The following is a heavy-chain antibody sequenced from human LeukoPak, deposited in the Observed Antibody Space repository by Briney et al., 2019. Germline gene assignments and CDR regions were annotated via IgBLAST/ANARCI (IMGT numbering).Heavy chain of an antibody. CDR2: ISGSGGST. J-gene: IGHJ4*02. V-gene: IGHV3-23*01. CDR3: AKREDSSDWYAGDY. CDR1: GFTFSSYA. Sequence: PGGSLRLSCAASGFTFSSYAMSWVRQAPGKGLEWVSAISGSGGSTYYADSVKGRFTISRDNSKNTLYLQMNSLRAEDTALYYCAKREDSSDWYAGDYWGQGTLVTVSS. D-gene: IGHD6-19*01.